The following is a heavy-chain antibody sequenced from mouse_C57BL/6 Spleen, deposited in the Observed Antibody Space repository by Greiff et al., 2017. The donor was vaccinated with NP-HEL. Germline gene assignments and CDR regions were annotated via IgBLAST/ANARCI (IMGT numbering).Heavy chain of an antibody. CDR2: IHPNSGST. Sequence: QVQLKESGAELVKPGASVKLSCKASGYTFTSYWMHWVKQRPGQGLEWIGMIHPNSGSTNYNEKFKSKATLTVDKSSSTAYMQLSSLTSEDSAVYYCARTPGGFAYWGQGTLVTVSA. CDR1: GYTFTSYW. V-gene: IGHV1-64*01. J-gene: IGHJ3*01. CDR3: ARTPGGFAY.